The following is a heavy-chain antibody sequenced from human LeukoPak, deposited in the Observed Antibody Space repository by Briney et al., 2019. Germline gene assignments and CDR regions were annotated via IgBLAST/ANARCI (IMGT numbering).Heavy chain of an antibody. CDR1: GGSFSGYY. CDR3: ARVRDYYGSGSGWFDP. D-gene: IGHD3-10*01. CDR2: INHSGST. Sequence: SETLSLTCAVYGGSFSGYYWSWIRQPPGKGLEWIGDINHSGSTNYNPSLKSRVTISVDTSKNQFSLKLSSVTAADTAVYYCARVRDYYGSGSGWFDPWGQGTLVTVSS. J-gene: IGHJ5*02. V-gene: IGHV4-34*01.